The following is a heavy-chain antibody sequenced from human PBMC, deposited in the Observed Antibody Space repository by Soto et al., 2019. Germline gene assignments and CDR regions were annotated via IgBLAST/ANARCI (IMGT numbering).Heavy chain of an antibody. D-gene: IGHD3-22*01. Sequence: QVQLVQSGAEVKKPGSSVKVSCTASGGTFSSYAISWVRQAPGQGLEWMGGIIPIFGTANYAQKFQGRVTITADESTSTAYMELSSLRSEDTAVYYCARDLYYYDSSGYGVAFDIWGQGTMVTVSS. J-gene: IGHJ3*02. CDR3: ARDLYYYDSSGYGVAFDI. V-gene: IGHV1-69*01. CDR1: GGTFSSYA. CDR2: IIPIFGTA.